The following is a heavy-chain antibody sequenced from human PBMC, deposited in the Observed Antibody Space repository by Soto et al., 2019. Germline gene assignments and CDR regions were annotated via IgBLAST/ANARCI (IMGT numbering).Heavy chain of an antibody. CDR3: ARKAWVRFDY. J-gene: IGHJ4*02. CDR1: CDSIISSVW. D-gene: IGHD7-27*01. V-gene: IGHV4-4*02. Sequence: PSETLSLTCAFSCDSIISSVWWTWVRQPPGKGLEWIGEVFHTGNTNYNPSLKSRVTMSVDKSTNEFSLKVTSVTAADTAIYYCARKAWVRFDYWGQGALVTVSS. CDR2: VFHTGNT.